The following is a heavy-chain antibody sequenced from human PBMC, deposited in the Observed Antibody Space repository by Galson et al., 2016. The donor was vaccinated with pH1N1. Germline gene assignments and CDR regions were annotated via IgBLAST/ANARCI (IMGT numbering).Heavy chain of an antibody. CDR2: LDWDDDK. CDR1: GFSLSTTGMC. Sequence: PALVKPTQTLTLTCTVSGFSLSTTGMCVSWIRQPPGKALEWLALLDWDDDKYYSTSLKTRLTLSKDASKKRVVLTMTNMDPVDTATYFCARSYNDYINVEYWGQGTPVTVSS. J-gene: IGHJ4*02. D-gene: IGHD4-11*01. V-gene: IGHV2-70*01. CDR3: ARSYNDYINVEY.